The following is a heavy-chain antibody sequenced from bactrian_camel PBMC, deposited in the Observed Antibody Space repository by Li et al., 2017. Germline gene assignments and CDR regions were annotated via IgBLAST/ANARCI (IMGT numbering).Heavy chain of an antibody. CDR1: GDINTRYS. CDR3: AAGIRMVACPLRVPRPFGF. J-gene: IGHJ6*01. Sequence: QVQLVESGGGSVQAGGSLRLSCAASGDINTRYSMGWFRQAPGKEREGVAGTDSTGTTTYADAVKGRFTISQDSAKRIMYLRMTNLKPEDTAMYYCAAGIRMVACPLRVPRPFGFWGQGTQVTVS. CDR2: TDSTGTT. V-gene: IGHV3S53*01.